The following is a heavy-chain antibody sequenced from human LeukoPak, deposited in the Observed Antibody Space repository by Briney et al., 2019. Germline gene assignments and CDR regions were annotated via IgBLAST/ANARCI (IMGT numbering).Heavy chain of an antibody. J-gene: IGHJ2*01. CDR2: INPNSGDT. Sequence: ASVKVSCKASGYTFTDYYMHWIRQAPGQGLEWMGWINPNSGDTNYAQKFQGRVTMTRDTSISTAYMELSRLRSDDTAVYYCARNDYSNYVGYWYLDLWGRGTLVTVSS. CDR3: ARNDYSNYVGYWYLDL. V-gene: IGHV1-2*02. D-gene: IGHD4-11*01. CDR1: GYTFTDYY.